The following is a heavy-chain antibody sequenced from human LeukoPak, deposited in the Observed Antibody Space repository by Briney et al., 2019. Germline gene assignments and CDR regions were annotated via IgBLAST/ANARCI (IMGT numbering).Heavy chain of an antibody. CDR1: GGSISSSNW. CDR2: IFYSGST. D-gene: IGHD1-26*01. V-gene: IGHV4-4*02. CDR3: ARGKSIRGSYYSRAYYFDY. J-gene: IGHJ4*02. Sequence: SETLSLTCAVSGGSISSSNWWSWVRQPPGKGLEWIGEIFYSGSTYYNPSLKSRVTISVDTSKNQFSLKLSSVTAADTAVYYCARGKSIRGSYYSRAYYFDYWGQGTLVTVSS.